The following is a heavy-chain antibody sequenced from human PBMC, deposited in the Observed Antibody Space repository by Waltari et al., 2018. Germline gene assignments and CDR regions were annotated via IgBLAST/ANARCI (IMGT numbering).Heavy chain of an antibody. CDR1: GSPFSSHW. J-gene: IGHJ4*02. D-gene: IGHD3-3*01. CDR2: INGDGRST. CDR3: VSGESGFAI. Sequence: EVTVLESGGGLVQPGGSLRLSGAASGSPFSSHWMHWVRQAPGKGLVWVSRINGDGRSTSYADSVKGRFTISRDNAKNTVYLQMDSLRAEDTAVYYCVSGESGFAIRGQGSLVTVSS. V-gene: IGHV3-74*01.